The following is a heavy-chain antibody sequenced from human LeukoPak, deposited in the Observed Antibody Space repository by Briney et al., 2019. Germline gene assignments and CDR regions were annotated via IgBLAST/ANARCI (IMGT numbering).Heavy chain of an antibody. J-gene: IGHJ6*02. CDR1: GVSISSSGYY. D-gene: IGHD2-2*01. V-gene: IGHV4-39*07. Sequence: PSETLSLTCTVSGVSISSSGYYWGWIRQPPGKGLEWIGSIYYSGSTYYNPSLTSRVTISVDTSRNQFSLKLSSVTAADTAVYYCARGIKRAVVPAAIDYYYGMDVWGQGTTVTVSS. CDR3: ARGIKRAVVPAAIDYYYGMDV. CDR2: IYYSGST.